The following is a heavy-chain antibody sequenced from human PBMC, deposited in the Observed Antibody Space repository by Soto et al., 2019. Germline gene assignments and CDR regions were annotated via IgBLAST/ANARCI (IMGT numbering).Heavy chain of an antibody. CDR3: AKTVAVAGYYYYAMDV. V-gene: IGHV3-23*01. CDR2: ISGSGGST. Sequence: GGSLRLSCAASGFTFSSYAMSWVRQAPGKGLEWVSAISGSGGSTYYADSVKGRFTVSRDNSKNTLYLQMNSLRAEDTAVYYCAKTVAVAGYYYYAMDVWGQGTTVTVSS. CDR1: GFTFSSYA. J-gene: IGHJ6*02. D-gene: IGHD6-19*01.